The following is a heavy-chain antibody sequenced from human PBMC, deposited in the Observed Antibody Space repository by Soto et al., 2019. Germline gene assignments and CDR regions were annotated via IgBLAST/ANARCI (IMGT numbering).Heavy chain of an antibody. CDR1: GGSISSSSFF. D-gene: IGHD3-22*01. V-gene: IGHV4-39*01. CDR2: IYNSVST. CDR3: ARAQHFYDSNNWFDP. Sequence: QLQLQESGPGLVTPSETLSLTYTVSGGSISSSSFFWGWIRQPPGKGLEWIGSIYNSVSTYYNPSLKSRVTISVDTSKGQFYLKLSSVTAADTAVYYCARAQHFYDSNNWFDPWGQGTLVTVSS. J-gene: IGHJ5*02.